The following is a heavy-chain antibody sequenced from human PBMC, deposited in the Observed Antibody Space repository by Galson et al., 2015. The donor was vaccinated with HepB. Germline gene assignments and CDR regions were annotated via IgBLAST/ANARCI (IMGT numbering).Heavy chain of an antibody. CDR2: INWNGGST. Sequence: SLRLSCAASGFTFSSYSMNWVRQAPGKGLEWVSGINWNGGSTGYADSVKGRFTISRDNAKNSLYLQMNSLRAEDTALYYCARAQGYSSSGDYFDYWGQGTLVTVSS. CDR1: GFTFSSYS. J-gene: IGHJ4*02. CDR3: ARAQGYSSSGDYFDY. D-gene: IGHD6-13*01. V-gene: IGHV3-20*04.